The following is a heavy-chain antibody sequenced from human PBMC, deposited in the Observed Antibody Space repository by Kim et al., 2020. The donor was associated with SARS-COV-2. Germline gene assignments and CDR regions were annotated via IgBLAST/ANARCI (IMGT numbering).Heavy chain of an antibody. CDR1: GFTFNNYW. Sequence: GGSLRLSCAASGFTFNNYWMHWVRQAPGKGLVWVSRINTDGTNTAYADSVKGRFTISTDDAKNMLHLQMNSLRAEDTAVYYCVREPNWGGMGVLGQGTTV. V-gene: IGHV3-74*01. J-gene: IGHJ6*01. CDR2: INTDGTNT. CDR3: VREPNWGGMGV. D-gene: IGHD7-27*01.